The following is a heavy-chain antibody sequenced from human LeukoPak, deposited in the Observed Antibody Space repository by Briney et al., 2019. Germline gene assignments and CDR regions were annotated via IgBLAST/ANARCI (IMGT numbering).Heavy chain of an antibody. CDR1: GGSISSGGYY. J-gene: IGHJ4*02. CDR3: ARTYKSGSTYDY. D-gene: IGHD5-12*01. V-gene: IGHV4-39*07. Sequence: SETLSLTCTVSGGSISSGGYYWSWIRQPPGKGLEWIGEINHSGSTNYNPSLKSRVTISVDTSKNQFSLKLSSVTAADTAVYYCARTYKSGSTYDYWGQGTLVTVSS. CDR2: INHSGST.